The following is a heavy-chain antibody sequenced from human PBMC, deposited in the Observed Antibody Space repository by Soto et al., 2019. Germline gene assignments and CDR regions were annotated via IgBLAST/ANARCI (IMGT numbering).Heavy chain of an antibody. V-gene: IGHV3-43*01. CDR3: VKETYYYDVSSYYPLGS. J-gene: IGHJ5*02. D-gene: IGHD3-22*01. CDR2: ISRDGTNT. Sequence: GGSLRLSCAASGFTFDDYNMHWVRQAPGKGLEWVSLISRDGTNTNYAESVKGRFTISRDNSKNSLYLQMNSLRTEDTALYYCVKETYYYDVSSYYPLGSWGQGTLVTV. CDR1: GFTFDDYN.